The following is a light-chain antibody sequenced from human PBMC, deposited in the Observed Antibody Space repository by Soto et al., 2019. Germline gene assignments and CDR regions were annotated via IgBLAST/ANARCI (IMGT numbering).Light chain of an antibody. CDR1: SSDIGGYNY. J-gene: IGLJ2*01. CDR3: SSYGSSSTL. CDR2: DVS. Sequence: QSALTQPASVSGSPGQSITISCTGSSSDIGGYNYVSWYQQHPGKAPKLLIYDVSYRPSGISDRFSGSKSGNTASLTISGLQPEDEADYYCSSYGSSSTLFGGGPKVTVL. V-gene: IGLV2-14*03.